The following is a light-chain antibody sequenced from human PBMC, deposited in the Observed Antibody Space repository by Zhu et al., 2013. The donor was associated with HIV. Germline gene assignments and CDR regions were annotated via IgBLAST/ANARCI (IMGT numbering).Light chain of an antibody. Sequence: DVVMTQSPLSLPVTLGQPASISCRSSRSLVYSDGNTYLNWFQQRPGQSPRRLIYKVSNRDSGVPDRFSGSGSGTDFTLKISRVEAEDVGVYYCMQGSYWPGTFGQGTKVEIK. CDR2: KVS. CDR1: RSLVYSDGNTY. CDR3: MQGSYWPGT. J-gene: IGKJ1*01. V-gene: IGKV2-30*01.